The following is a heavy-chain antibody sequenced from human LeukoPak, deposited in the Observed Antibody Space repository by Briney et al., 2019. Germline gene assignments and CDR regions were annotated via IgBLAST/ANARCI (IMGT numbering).Heavy chain of an antibody. V-gene: IGHV1-69*05. CDR1: GGTFSSYA. CDR2: IIPIFGTA. D-gene: IGHD5-24*01. CDR3: AREGHLDGYNYFYFDY. Sequence: SVKVSCKASGGTFSSYAISWVRQAPGQGLEWMGGIIPIFGTANYAQKFQGRVTIPTDESTSTAYMELSSLRSEDTAVYYCAREGHLDGYNYFYFDYWGQGTLVTVSS. J-gene: IGHJ4*02.